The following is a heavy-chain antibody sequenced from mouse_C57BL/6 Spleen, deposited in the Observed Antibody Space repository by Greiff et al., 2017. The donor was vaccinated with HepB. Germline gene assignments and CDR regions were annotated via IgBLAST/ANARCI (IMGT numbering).Heavy chain of an antibody. CDR1: GYTFTSYG. D-gene: IGHD2-5*01. CDR2: IYPRSGNT. V-gene: IGHV1-81*01. CDR3: ARANNSNYGY. Sequence: QVQLQQSGAELARPGASVKLSCKASGYTFTSYGISWVKQRTGQGLEWIGEIYPRSGNTYYNEKFEGKATLTADKSSSTAYMELRSLTSEDSAGYFYARANNSNYGYWGQGTTLTVSS. J-gene: IGHJ2*01.